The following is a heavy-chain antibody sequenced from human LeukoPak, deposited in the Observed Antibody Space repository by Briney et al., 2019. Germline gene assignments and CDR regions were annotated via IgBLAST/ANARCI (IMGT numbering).Heavy chain of an antibody. CDR1: GFTLSSYW. CDR3: ARANFAQF. CDR2: IKYDGSEK. Sequence: GGTLRLSCAASGFTLSSYWMNWVRQAPGEGLEWVANIKYDGSEKYYVDSVKGRFTISRDIAKNSLYLQMNSLRAEDTALYYCARANFAQFWGQGTLVTVHS. J-gene: IGHJ4*02. V-gene: IGHV3-7*04. D-gene: IGHD5-24*01.